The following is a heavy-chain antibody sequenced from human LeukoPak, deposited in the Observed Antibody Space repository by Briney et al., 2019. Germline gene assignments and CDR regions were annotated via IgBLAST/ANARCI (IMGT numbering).Heavy chain of an antibody. Sequence: PGGSLRLSCAASGFTFSSYSMNWVRQAPGKGLEWVSSISSSSSYIYYADSVKGRFTISRDNSKNTLYLQMNSLRAEDTAVYYCVKSDSSGYYGYYYGMDVWGQGTTVTVSS. D-gene: IGHD3-22*01. CDR2: ISSSSSYI. CDR1: GFTFSSYS. J-gene: IGHJ6*02. V-gene: IGHV3-21*04. CDR3: VKSDSSGYYGYYYGMDV.